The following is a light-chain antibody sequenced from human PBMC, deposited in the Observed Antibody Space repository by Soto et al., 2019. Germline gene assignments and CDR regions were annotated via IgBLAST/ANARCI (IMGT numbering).Light chain of an antibody. CDR1: QSISSC. CDR2: DAS. CDR3: QQRSNWPIT. V-gene: IGKV1-5*01. Sequence: DIQMTQSPSTLSASVGDRVTITCRASQSISSCLAWYQQKPGKAPNLLIYDASTLENGVPSRFSGSASGTDFTLTISSLEPEDFAVYYCQQRSNWPITFGQGTRLEIK. J-gene: IGKJ5*01.